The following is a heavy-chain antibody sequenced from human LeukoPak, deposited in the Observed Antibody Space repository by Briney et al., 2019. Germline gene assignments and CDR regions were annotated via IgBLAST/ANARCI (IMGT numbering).Heavy chain of an antibody. CDR3: ARESRATGYNLFDD. J-gene: IGHJ4*02. CDR1: GFTFSRYS. V-gene: IGHV3-48*04. D-gene: IGHD1-26*01. CDR2: ISSGSSST. Sequence: GGSLRLSCAASGFTFSRYSMNWVRQAPGKGLEWVSYISSGSSSTNYADSVKGRFTISRDNAKNSLYLQMNSLRAEDTAVYYCARESRATGYNLFDDWGQGTLVTVSS.